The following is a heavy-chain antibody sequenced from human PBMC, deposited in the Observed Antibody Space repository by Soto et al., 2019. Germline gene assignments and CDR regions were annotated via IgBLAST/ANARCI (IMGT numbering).Heavy chain of an antibody. CDR3: ARTTHEEPTFDY. Sequence: QVQLVQSGAEGKKPGASVKVSCKASGYTFTNYGISWVRQAPGQGLEWMGWVTGYDGNANYVQRFQGRVTMTTDTSTNTAYMDLRRLSSDDTAVYYCARTTHEEPTFDYWGQGTLVTVSS. J-gene: IGHJ4*02. CDR2: VTGYDGNA. CDR1: GYTFTNYG. D-gene: IGHD1-26*01. V-gene: IGHV1-18*01.